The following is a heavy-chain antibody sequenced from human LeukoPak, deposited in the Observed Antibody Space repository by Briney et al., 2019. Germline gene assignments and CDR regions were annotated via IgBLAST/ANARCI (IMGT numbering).Heavy chain of an antibody. CDR2: INPKSGDT. Sequence: GASVKVSCKASGYTFTSYDINWVRQATGQGLEWMGWINPKSGDTGYAQKFQGRVTMTRNTSISTAYMELSSLRSEDTAVYYCARAEYWMITFGGVRFGYWGQGTLVTVSS. D-gene: IGHD3-16*01. V-gene: IGHV1-8*01. J-gene: IGHJ4*02. CDR1: GYTFTSYD. CDR3: ARAEYWMITFGGVRFGY.